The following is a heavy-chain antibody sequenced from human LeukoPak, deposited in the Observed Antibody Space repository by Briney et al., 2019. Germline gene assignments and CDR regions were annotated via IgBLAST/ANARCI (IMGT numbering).Heavy chain of an antibody. J-gene: IGHJ3*02. D-gene: IGHD3-22*01. CDR2: IFYSGST. V-gene: IGHV4-59*12. CDR1: GGSISSYY. CDR3: ARINGYYYDSSGYRDDAFDI. Sequence: PSETLSLTCTVSGGSISSYYWSWIRQPPGKGLEWIGYIFYSGSTNYKPSLKSRVTISVDTSKNQFSLKLSSVTAADTAVYYCARINGYYYDSSGYRDDAFDIWGQGTMVTVSS.